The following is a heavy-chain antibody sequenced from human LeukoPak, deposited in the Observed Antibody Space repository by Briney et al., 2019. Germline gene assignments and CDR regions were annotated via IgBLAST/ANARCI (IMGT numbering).Heavy chain of an antibody. V-gene: IGHV3-7*01. J-gene: IGHJ3*02. D-gene: IGHD6-13*01. CDR3: AKIGAAGNAFDI. Sequence: GGSLRLSCAASGFTLSSYWMSWVGQDPGTGLERVANIQQDGSEKYHVDSVKGRFTISRDNAKNSLYLQTNSLRAEDTAVYYCAKIGAAGNAFDIWGQGTMVTVSS. CDR1: GFTLSSYW. CDR2: IQQDGSEK.